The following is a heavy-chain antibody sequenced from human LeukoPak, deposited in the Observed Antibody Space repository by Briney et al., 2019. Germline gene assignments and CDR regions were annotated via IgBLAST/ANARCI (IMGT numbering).Heavy chain of an antibody. D-gene: IGHD2-15*01. J-gene: IGHJ5*02. V-gene: IGHV3-7*01. CDR3: TRWARYCSEGSCYSWFDP. CDR1: GFTFSSYW. CDR2: MKGSEE. Sequence: PGWSLRPSCAASGFTFSSYWMRWGRPAPGEGLELGAKMKGSEEYYVDSVQGRFTISRDNAKNSVYLQMNRLRVDDTAVYYCTRWARYCSEGSCYSWFDPWGQGTLVTVSS.